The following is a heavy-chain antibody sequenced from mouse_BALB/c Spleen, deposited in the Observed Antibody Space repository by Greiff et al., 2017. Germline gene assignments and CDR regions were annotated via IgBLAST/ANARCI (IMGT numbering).Heavy chain of an antibody. CDR2: IRNKANGYTT. CDR1: GFTFTDYY. V-gene: IGHV7-3*02. Sequence: EVMLVESGGGLVQPGGSLRLSCATSGFTFTDYYMSWVRQPPGKALEWLGFIRNKANGYTTEYSASVKGRFTISRDNSQSILYLQMNTLRAEDSATYYCARDKGGYYFDYWGQGTTLTVSS. CDR3: ARDKGGYYFDY. D-gene: IGHD3-1*01. J-gene: IGHJ2*01.